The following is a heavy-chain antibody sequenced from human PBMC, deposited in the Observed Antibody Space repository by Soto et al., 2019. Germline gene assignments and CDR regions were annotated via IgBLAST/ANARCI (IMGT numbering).Heavy chain of an antibody. J-gene: IGHJ6*02. Sequence: ASVKVSCKASGGTFSSYAISWVRQAPGRGLEWMGGIIPIFGTANYAQKFQGRVTITADESTSTAYMELSSLRSEDTAVYYCARGKSYSSGWYESDYYGMDVWGQGTTVTVSS. CDR3: ARGKSYSSGWYESDYYGMDV. V-gene: IGHV1-69*13. CDR2: IIPIFGTA. D-gene: IGHD6-19*01. CDR1: GGTFSSYA.